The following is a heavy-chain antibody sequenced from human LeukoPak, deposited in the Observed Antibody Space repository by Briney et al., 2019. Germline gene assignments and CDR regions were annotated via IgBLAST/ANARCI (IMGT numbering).Heavy chain of an antibody. CDR2: IYHSGST. D-gene: IGHD3-22*01. Sequence: SQTLSLTCTVSGGSISSGGYYWSWIRQPPGKGLEWIGYIYHSGSTYYNPSLKSRVTISVDRSKNQFSLKLSSVTAADTAVYYCARGLDSSGYSNWFDPWGQGTLVTVSS. CDR1: GGSISSGGYY. CDR3: ARGLDSSGYSNWFDP. V-gene: IGHV4-30-2*01. J-gene: IGHJ5*02.